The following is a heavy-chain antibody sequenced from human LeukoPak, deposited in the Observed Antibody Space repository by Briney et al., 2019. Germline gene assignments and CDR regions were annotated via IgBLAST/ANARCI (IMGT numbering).Heavy chain of an antibody. CDR2: ISYDGSNK. J-gene: IGHJ4*02. CDR1: GFTFSSYA. V-gene: IGHV3-30*04. CDR3: ARDSTGSSPYGY. Sequence: QTGGSLRLSCAASGFTFSSYAMHWVRQAPGKGLEWVAVISYDGSNKYYADSVKGRFTISRDNSKNTLYLQMNSLRAEDTAVYYCARDSTGSSPYGYWGQGTLVTVSS. D-gene: IGHD1-1*01.